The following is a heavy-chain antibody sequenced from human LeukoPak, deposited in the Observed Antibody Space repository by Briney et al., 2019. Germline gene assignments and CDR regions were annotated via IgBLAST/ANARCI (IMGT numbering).Heavy chain of an antibody. D-gene: IGHD5-18*01. J-gene: IGHJ4*02. CDR1: GFTFSSYS. CDR2: ISSSSSYI. V-gene: IGHV3-21*01. CDR3: ARDISGYSYGSCDY. Sequence: GRSLCLSCAASGFTFSSYSMNWVRQAPGKGLEWVSSISSSSSYIYYTYSVKCRFTISRDNDKNSLYLQMNSLRAKDTAVYYCARDISGYSYGSCDYWGQGTLVTVSS.